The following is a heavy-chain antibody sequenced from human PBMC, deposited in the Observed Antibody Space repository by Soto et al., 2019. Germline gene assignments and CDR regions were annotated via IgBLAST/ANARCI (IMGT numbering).Heavy chain of an antibody. CDR1: GDTVASSHW. D-gene: IGHD2-21*02. J-gene: IGHJ5*02. CDR3: AREIVTAGGNNYFDP. CDR2: VYHTGDT. V-gene: IGHV4-4*02. Sequence: PSETLSLTCGVSGDTVASSHWWSWVRQSPGRGLEWIGNVYHTGDTNFNPSLQSRVTFSVDKSNNQFSLRLTSVTAADTAVYFCAREIVTAGGNNYFDPWGPGTLVTVSS.